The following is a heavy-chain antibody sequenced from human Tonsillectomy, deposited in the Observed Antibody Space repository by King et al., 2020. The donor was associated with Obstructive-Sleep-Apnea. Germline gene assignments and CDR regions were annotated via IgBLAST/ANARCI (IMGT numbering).Heavy chain of an antibody. V-gene: IGHV4-39*07. CDR1: GGSISSSSYY. J-gene: IGHJ5*02. CDR2: IYYSGST. Sequence: QLQESGPGLVKPSETLSLTCTVSGGSISSSSYYWGWIRQPPGKGLEWIGSIYYSGSTYYNPSLMSRVTISVDTSKNQFSLKLSSVTAADTAVYYCARDRYYDSSGYNWFDPWGQGTLVTVSS. CDR3: ARDRYYDSSGYNWFDP. D-gene: IGHD3-22*01.